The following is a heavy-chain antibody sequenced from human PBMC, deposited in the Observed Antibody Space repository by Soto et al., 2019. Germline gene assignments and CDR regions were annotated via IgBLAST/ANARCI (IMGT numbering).Heavy chain of an antibody. CDR2: ISAYNGNT. J-gene: IGHJ4*02. V-gene: IGHV1-18*01. CDR3: ARASPGIAVAGTIY. CDR1: GYTFTSYG. Sequence: ASVKVSCKASGYTFTSYGISWVRQAPGQGLEWMGWISAYNGNTNYAQKLQGRVTMTTDTSTSTAYMELRSLRSDDTAVYYCARASPGIAVAGTIYWGQGTLVTVPQ. D-gene: IGHD6-19*01.